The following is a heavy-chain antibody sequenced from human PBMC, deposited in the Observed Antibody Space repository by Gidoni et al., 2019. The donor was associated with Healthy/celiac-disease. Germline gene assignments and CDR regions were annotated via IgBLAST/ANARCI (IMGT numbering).Heavy chain of an antibody. CDR1: GYTFTSYA. J-gene: IGHJ4*02. CDR3: ARGGYSYGWDPDYFDY. D-gene: IGHD5-18*01. CDR2: INAGKGNT. V-gene: IGHV1-3*01. Sequence: QFQLVQSGAEVKKPGASVKVSCKASGYTFTSYAMHWVRQAPGQRLEWMGWINAGKGNTKYSQKFQGRVTITRDTSASTAYMELSSLRSEDTAVYYCARGGYSYGWDPDYFDYWGQGTLVTVSS.